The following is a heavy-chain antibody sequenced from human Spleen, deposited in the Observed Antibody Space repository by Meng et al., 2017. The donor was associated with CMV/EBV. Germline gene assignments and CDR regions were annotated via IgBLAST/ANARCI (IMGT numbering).Heavy chain of an antibody. J-gene: IGHJ4*02. Sequence: FTFSNYAMSWVRQAPGKGLEWVSAISDSGGSTYYADSVRGRFTISRDNSKNTLYLQMNSLRAGDTAVYYCAKGTYYYDSSGYDYFDYWGQGTLVTVSS. CDR3: AKGTYYYDSSGYDYFDY. V-gene: IGHV3-23*01. CDR1: FTFSNYA. D-gene: IGHD3-22*01. CDR2: ISDSGGST.